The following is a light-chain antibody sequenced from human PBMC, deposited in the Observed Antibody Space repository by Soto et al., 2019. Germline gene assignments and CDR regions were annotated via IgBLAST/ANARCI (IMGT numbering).Light chain of an antibody. V-gene: IGKV4-1*01. CDR3: KQYDSTRWT. CDR1: PRAFRSSNNKNY. Sequence: ILMTQFAKPMAGSVCARATIQCNSRPRAFRSSNNKNYLAWYQEKPGQPPKLLIYWASTRGAGVPDRFSGRGSGPDFARTIGSMQPEDVAVYSCKQYDSTRWTFGQGTKVDIK. CDR2: WAS. J-gene: IGKJ1*01.